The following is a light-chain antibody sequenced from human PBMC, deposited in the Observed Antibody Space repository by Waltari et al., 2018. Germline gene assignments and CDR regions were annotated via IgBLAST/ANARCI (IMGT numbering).Light chain of an antibody. CDR1: SSHAGGNTY. V-gene: IGLV2-14*01. CDR2: EFS. Sequence: QSALTQPAPVSGSPGQSTPISCTGTSSHAGGNTYVSWYQQPPGKAPKLMIYEFSKRPSGVSSRFSGSKSGNTASLTISGLQAEDEADYYCSSYTSSSKVFGGGTKLTVL. J-gene: IGLJ2*01. CDR3: SSYTSSSKV.